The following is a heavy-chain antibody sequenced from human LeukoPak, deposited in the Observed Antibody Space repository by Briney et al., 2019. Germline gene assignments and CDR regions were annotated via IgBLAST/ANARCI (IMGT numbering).Heavy chain of an antibody. D-gene: IGHD3-22*01. CDR3: ATLDYYDTKNDY. CDR2: IIPIFGTA. Sequence: ASVKVSCKASGGTFSSYAISWVRQAPGQGLEWMGRIIPIFGTANYAQKFQGRVTITTDESTSAAYMELSSLRSEDTAVYYCATLDYYDTKNDYWGQGTLVTVSS. CDR1: GGTFSSYA. V-gene: IGHV1-69*05. J-gene: IGHJ4*02.